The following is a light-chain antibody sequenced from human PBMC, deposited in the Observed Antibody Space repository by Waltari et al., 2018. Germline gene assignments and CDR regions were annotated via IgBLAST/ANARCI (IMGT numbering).Light chain of an antibody. CDR3: QQYNDWPPWT. V-gene: IGKV3-15*01. Sequence: EIVMTQSPASLSLSPGERANLSCRASQSVTTNLAWYQQKPGQAPRLLIYGASTRAAGIPVRFSGSGSGTEFTLTVSGLQSEDFAIYYCQQYNDWPPWTFGQGTKVEIK. J-gene: IGKJ1*01. CDR2: GAS. CDR1: QSVTTN.